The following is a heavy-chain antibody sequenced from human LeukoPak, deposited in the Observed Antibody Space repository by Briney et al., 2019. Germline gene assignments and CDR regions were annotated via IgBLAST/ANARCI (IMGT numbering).Heavy chain of an antibody. J-gene: IGHJ4*02. V-gene: IGHV4-59*01. CDR2: IYYSGST. CDR3: ASLLGVKGSSPHFDY. CDR1: GGSISSYY. D-gene: IGHD6-6*01. Sequence: SETLSLTCTVSGGSISSYYWSWIRQPPGKGLGWIGYIYYSGSTNYNPSLKSRVTISVDTSKNQFSLKLSSVTAADTAVYYCASLLGVKGSSPHFDYWGQGTLVTVSS.